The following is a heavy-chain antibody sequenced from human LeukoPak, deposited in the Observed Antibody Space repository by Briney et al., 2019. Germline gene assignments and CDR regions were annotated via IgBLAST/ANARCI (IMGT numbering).Heavy chain of an antibody. CDR3: ARDYYDSSGYYSPCFY. CDR1: GYTFTSYG. D-gene: IGHD3-22*01. J-gene: IGHJ4*02. Sequence: ASVKVSCKASGYTFTSYGISWVRQAPGQGLEWMGWISAYNGNTNYAQKLQGRVTMTTDTSTSTAYMELRSLRSDDTAVYYCARDYYDSSGYYSPCFYWGQGTLVTVSS. CDR2: ISAYNGNT. V-gene: IGHV1-18*01.